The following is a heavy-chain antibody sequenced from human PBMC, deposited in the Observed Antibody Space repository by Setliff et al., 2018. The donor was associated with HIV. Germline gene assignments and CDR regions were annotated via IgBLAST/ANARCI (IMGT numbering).Heavy chain of an antibody. V-gene: IGHV3-33*08. Sequence: GGSLRLSCAASGFTFSNFAMSWVRQAPGKGLEWVAVIWHDRSNQYYADSVKGRFTISRDNSRNTQYLQMNSLSVEDTAVYYCVKNLYTEMWGEIFDSWGRGTLVTVSS. CDR3: VKNLYTEMWGEIFDS. CDR1: GFTFSNFA. D-gene: IGHD3-16*01. CDR2: IWHDRSNQ. J-gene: IGHJ4*02.